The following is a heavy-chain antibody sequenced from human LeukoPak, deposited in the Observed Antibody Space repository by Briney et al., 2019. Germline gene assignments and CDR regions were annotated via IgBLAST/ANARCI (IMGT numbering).Heavy chain of an antibody. CDR2: ISAYNGNT. V-gene: IGHV1-18*01. CDR3: ARSSITMPILGY. D-gene: IGHD3-10*01. Sequence: ASVQVSCKASGYNFTNYALNWVRQAPGQGLEWMGWISAYNGNTNYAQKLQGRVTMTTDTSTSTAYMELRSLRSDDTAVYYCARSSITMPILGYWGQGTLVTVSS. J-gene: IGHJ4*02. CDR1: GYNFTNYA.